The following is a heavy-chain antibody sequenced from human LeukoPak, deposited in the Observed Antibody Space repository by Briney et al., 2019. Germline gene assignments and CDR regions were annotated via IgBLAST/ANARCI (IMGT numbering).Heavy chain of an antibody. J-gene: IGHJ4*02. CDR2: IYPGDSDT. D-gene: IGHD2/OR15-2a*01. CDR1: GYSFATYW. V-gene: IGHV5-51*01. CDR3: ARPNSWDGVYPAN. Sequence: PGESPKISCKGSGYSFATYWIVWVRQMPGKGLEWMGIIYPGDSDTRYSPSFQGQVTISVGKSISTAYLQWSSLKASDTAIYYCARPNSWDGVYPANWGQGTLVTVSS.